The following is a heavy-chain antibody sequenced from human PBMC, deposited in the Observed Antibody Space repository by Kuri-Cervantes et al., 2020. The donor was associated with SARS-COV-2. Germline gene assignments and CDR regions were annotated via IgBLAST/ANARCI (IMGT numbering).Heavy chain of an antibody. V-gene: IGHV4-59*01. CDR3: ARDKLQFDAFDI. CDR1: GDSITNYY. J-gene: IGHJ3*02. Sequence: SETLSLTCTVSGDSITNYYLTWIRPPPGKGLEWIGYVSYNGATAYNPSLKSRVTMSLDTSKNQFSLRLSSVTDADTAVYYGARDKLQFDAFDIWGQGTMVTVSS. CDR2: VSYNGAT. D-gene: IGHD5-24*01.